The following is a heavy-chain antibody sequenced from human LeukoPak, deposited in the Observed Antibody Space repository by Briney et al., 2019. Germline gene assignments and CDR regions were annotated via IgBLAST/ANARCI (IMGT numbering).Heavy chain of an antibody. J-gene: IGHJ4*02. Sequence: PGGSLRLSCAASGFTFSSYWMNWVRQAPGKGLEWVANIKPDGSDQYYVDSVKGRFTISRDNAKNSLYLQMNSLRAEVTAVYYCARENFQYWAQGTLVTVSS. CDR3: ARENFQY. CDR2: IKPDGSDQ. V-gene: IGHV3-7*04. CDR1: GFTFSSYW.